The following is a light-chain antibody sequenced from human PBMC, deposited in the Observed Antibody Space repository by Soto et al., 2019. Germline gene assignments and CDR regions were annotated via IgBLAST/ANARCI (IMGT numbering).Light chain of an antibody. Sequence: DIQMTQSPSTLSASVGDRVTITCRASQSISSWLAWYQQKPGKAPKLLIYKAYSLESGVPSMFSGSGSGTEFTLTSSSLQPDDFATYYCQQYNSYSQTFGQGTKVEIK. CDR3: QQYNSYSQT. V-gene: IGKV1-5*03. CDR2: KAY. CDR1: QSISSW. J-gene: IGKJ1*01.